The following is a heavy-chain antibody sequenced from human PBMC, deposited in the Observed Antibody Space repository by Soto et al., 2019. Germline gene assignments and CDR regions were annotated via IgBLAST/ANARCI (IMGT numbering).Heavy chain of an antibody. CDR2: ISSTSSYV. CDR1: VFTFSSYN. CDR3: ATYHDGTGYNFDY. V-gene: IGHV3-21*01. Sequence: PGWSLRLSCASSVFTFSSYNMKWVRQAPGKGLEWVSSISSTSSYVYYADSVKGRFTISRANAKNSLSLQMDSLRAEDTAVYYCATYHDGTGYNFDYWGQGTLVTVS. J-gene: IGHJ4*02. D-gene: IGHD3-22*01.